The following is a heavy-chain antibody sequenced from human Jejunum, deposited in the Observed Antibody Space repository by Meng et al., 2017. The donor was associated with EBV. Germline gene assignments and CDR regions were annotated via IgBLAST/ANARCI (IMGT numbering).Heavy chain of an antibody. CDR1: GDSVSSNTAA. CDR3: ARETTGGYYFDY. Sequence: QVQLQQSGPGLVXXXXXLSLTCXXPGDSVSSNTAAWNWIRQSPSRGLEWLGRAYYRSKWYDDYALSVKSRLTINPDTSKNQFSLQLNSVTPEDTAVYFCARETTGGYYFDYWGQGTLVTVSS. CDR2: AYYRSKWYD. V-gene: IGHV6-1*01. J-gene: IGHJ4*02. D-gene: IGHD1-1*01.